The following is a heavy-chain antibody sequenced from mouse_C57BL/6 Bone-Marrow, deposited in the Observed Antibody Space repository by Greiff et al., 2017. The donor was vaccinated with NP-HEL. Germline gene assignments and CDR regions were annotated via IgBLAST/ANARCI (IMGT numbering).Heavy chain of an antibody. D-gene: IGHD2-5*01. CDR2: IYPGSGST. Sequence: QVQLQQPGAELVKPGASVKMSCKASGYTFTSYWITWVKQRPGQGLEWIGDIYPGSGSTNYNEKFKSKATLTVDTSSSTAYMQLSSLTSEDSAVYYCARYYSNYVLYYYAMDYWGQGTSVTVSS. CDR3: ARYYSNYVLYYYAMDY. V-gene: IGHV1-55*01. CDR1: GYTFTSYW. J-gene: IGHJ4*01.